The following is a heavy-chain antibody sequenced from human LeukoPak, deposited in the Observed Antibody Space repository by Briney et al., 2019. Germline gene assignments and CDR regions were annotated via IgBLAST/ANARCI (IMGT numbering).Heavy chain of an antibody. J-gene: IGHJ3*02. CDR2: IWYDGSNK. CDR3: AKGDGYNEDAFDI. D-gene: IGHD5-24*01. Sequence: QPGRYLRLYCAASGFTFSSYGMHWVRQAPGKGLEWVAVIWYDGSNKYYADSVKGRFTISRDNSKNTLYLQMNSLRAEDTAVYYCAKGDGYNEDAFDIWCQGTMVTVSS. CDR1: GFTFSSYG. V-gene: IGHV3-33*06.